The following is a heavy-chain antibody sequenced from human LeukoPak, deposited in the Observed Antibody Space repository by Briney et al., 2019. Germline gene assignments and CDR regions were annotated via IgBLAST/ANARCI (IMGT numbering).Heavy chain of an antibody. CDR1: GFTFSSYG. Sequence: GGSLRLSCAASGFTFSSYGMHWVRQAPGKGLEWVAVIWYDGSNKYYADSVKGRFTISRDNSKNTLYLQMNSLRAEDTAVYYCARDISRGFLEWSKLYYFDYWGQGTLVTVSS. V-gene: IGHV3-33*01. J-gene: IGHJ4*02. CDR2: IWYDGSNK. CDR3: ARDISRGFLEWSKLYYFDY. D-gene: IGHD3-3*01.